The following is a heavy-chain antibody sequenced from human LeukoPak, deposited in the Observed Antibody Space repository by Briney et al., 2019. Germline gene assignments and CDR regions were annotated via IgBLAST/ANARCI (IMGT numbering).Heavy chain of an antibody. V-gene: IGHV3-21*01. CDR1: GFTFSSYN. J-gene: IGHJ5*02. CDR3: ARDRQGFMSEWPNWFDP. D-gene: IGHD3-16*01. CDR2: VSSRSSYI. Sequence: GRSLRLSCTASGFTFSSYNMNSVRQGPGNGLEWVSSVSSRSSYIYYADSVQGRFTISRDNAKNSLYLQMSSLTAEDTAVYYCARDRQGFMSEWPNWFDPWGQGALVTVSS.